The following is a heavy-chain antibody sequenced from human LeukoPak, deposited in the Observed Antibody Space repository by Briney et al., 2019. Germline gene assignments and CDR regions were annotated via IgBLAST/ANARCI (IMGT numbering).Heavy chain of an antibody. Sequence: PGASLRLSCAASGFTFSGYTMSWVRQAPEKGLEWVSAISATGDRTYYADSVKGRFTISRDNSKNTLYLQMNSLRAEDTALYYCARDYYDSSGYYYDYWGQGTLVTVSS. V-gene: IGHV3-23*01. CDR2: ISATGDRT. J-gene: IGHJ4*02. CDR3: ARDYYDSSGYYYDY. CDR1: GFTFSGYT. D-gene: IGHD3-22*01.